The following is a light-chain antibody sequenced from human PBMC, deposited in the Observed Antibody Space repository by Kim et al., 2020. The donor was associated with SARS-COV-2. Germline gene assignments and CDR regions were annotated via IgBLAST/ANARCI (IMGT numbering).Light chain of an antibody. CDR2: QDN. CDR1: KWGDKH. V-gene: IGLV3-1*01. CDR3: QAWDTSTTYV. J-gene: IGLJ1*01. Sequence: SYELTQPPSVSVSPGQTASITCSGDKWGDKHACWYQQKPGQSPVLVIYQDNKRPSGIPERFSGSNSGNTATLTISGTQAMDEADYYCQAWDTSTTYVFGT.